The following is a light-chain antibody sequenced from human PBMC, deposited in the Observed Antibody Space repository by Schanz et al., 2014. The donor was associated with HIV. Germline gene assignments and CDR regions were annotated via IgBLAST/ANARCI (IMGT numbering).Light chain of an antibody. Sequence: IQMTQSPSTVSTSVGDRVTITCRASQTIGRLLAWYQQKPGRAPKLLIYQASILETGVPSRFSGSGSGTSFTLTITSLQPDDYATYYCQQYSNWWTFGQGTKVEV. V-gene: IGKV1-5*03. CDR1: QTIGRL. CDR3: QQYSNWWT. CDR2: QAS. J-gene: IGKJ1*01.